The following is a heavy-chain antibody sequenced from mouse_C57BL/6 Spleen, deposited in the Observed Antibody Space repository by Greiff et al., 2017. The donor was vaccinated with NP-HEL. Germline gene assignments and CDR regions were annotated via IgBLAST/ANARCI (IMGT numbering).Heavy chain of an antibody. CDR1: GYTFTSYW. CDR2: IDPTSGGT. CDR3: ARGGGYYPAWFAY. Sequence: VQLQQPGAELVKPGASVKLSCKASGYTFTSYWMHWVKQRPGRGLEWIGRIDPTSGGTKYNEKFKSKATLTVDKPSSTAYMQLSSLTSEDSAVYYCARGGGYYPAWFAYWGQGTLVTVSA. D-gene: IGHD2-3*01. V-gene: IGHV1-72*01. J-gene: IGHJ3*01.